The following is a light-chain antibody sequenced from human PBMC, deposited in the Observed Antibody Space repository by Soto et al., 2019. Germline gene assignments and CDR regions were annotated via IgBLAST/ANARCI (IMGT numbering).Light chain of an antibody. J-gene: IGLJ1*01. CDR3: LLSYNGPYV. CDR1: TGAVTNGDY. Sequence: QAVVTQEPSLTVSPGGTVTLTCGSSTGAVTNGDYPYWFQQKPGQAPRTLIYDTTNRHSWTPARFSGSLLGGKAALTLSGAQPEDEAEYYCLLSYNGPYVFGTGTKVTVL. V-gene: IGLV7-46*01. CDR2: DTT.